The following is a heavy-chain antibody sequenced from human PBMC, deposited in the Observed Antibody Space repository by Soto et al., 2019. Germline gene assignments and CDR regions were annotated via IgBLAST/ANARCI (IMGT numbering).Heavy chain of an antibody. J-gene: IGHJ6*02. CDR2: INTDNGNT. CDR3: ARARYYDTSGYYRYYYYGMDI. CDR1: GYTFTTYA. D-gene: IGHD3-22*01. Sequence: ASVKVSCKASGYTFTTYAMHWVRQAPGQRLEWMGWINTDNGNTRYSQKFQGRVTVTRDTSASTAYMELSSLRSEDTAVYHCARARYYDTSGYYRYYYYGMDIWGQGTTVTVSS. V-gene: IGHV1-3*04.